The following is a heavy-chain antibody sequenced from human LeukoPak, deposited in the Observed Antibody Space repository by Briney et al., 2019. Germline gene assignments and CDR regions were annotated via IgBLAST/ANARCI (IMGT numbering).Heavy chain of an antibody. CDR3: ARAYGGTLDY. V-gene: IGHV3-48*01. D-gene: IGHD4-23*01. J-gene: IGHJ4*02. CDR1: GFTFSSYN. CDR2: ISFSTSTM. Sequence: GGSLRLSCAASGFTFSSYNMNWVRQAPGKGLEWVSYISFSTSTMYYADSVKGRFTISRDNAKNSAYLQMNSLRAEDTAVYYCARAYGGTLDYWGQGTLVTVSS.